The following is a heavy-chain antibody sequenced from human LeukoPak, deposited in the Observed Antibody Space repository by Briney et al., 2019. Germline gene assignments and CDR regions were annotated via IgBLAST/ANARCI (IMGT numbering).Heavy chain of an antibody. Sequence: PSETLSLTCTVSGDSISSGDYYWSWIRQHPGKGLEWIGYIYSSGTTYYNPSLKSRVTISLDTSKNQFSLRLSSVTAADTAVYYCARSSEGYYRYFYYYMDVWGTGTTVTVSS. CDR3: ARSSEGYYRYFYYYMDV. V-gene: IGHV4-31*03. CDR2: IYSSGTT. J-gene: IGHJ6*03. CDR1: GDSISSGDYY. D-gene: IGHD3-22*01.